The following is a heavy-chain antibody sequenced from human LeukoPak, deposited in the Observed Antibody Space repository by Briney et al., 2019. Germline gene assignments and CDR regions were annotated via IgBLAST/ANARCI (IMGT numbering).Heavy chain of an antibody. V-gene: IGHV4-59*02. Sequence: SETLSLTCTVSGGSVSYYYWSWTRQPPGKGLEWIGYIYNSGGTNYNPSLKSRVTISIDTSKNQFSLKLSSVTAADTAVYYCARALTGTAFDYWGQGTLVTVSS. J-gene: IGHJ4*02. CDR3: ARALTGTAFDY. CDR2: IYNSGGT. CDR1: GGSVSYYY. D-gene: IGHD1-20*01.